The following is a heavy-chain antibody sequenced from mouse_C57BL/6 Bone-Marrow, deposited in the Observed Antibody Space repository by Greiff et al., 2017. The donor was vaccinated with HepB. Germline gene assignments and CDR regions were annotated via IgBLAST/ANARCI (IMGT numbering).Heavy chain of an antibody. Sequence: QVTLKESGAELVRPGTSVKMSCKASGYTFTNYWIGWAKQRPGHGLEWIGDIYPGGGYTNYNEKFKGKATLTADKSSSTAYMQFSSLTSEDSAIYYCARIFGSRYFDVWGTGTTVTVSS. J-gene: IGHJ1*03. V-gene: IGHV1-63*01. CDR3: ARIFGSRYFDV. CDR1: GYTFTNYW. CDR2: IYPGGGYT. D-gene: IGHD1-1*01.